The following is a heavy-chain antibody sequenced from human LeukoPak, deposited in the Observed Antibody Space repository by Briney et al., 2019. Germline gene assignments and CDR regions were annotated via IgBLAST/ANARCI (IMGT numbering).Heavy chain of an antibody. J-gene: IGHJ4*02. CDR3: ARVSPADRELGYCSSTSCYGYDLDY. D-gene: IGHD2-2*01. Sequence: GASVKVSCKASGYTFTGYYMHWVRQAPGQGLEWMGIINPSGGSTSYAQKFQGRVTMTRDMSTSTVYMELSSLRSEDTAVYYCARVSPADRELGYCSSTSCYGYDLDYWGQGTLVTVSS. CDR2: INPSGGST. CDR1: GYTFTGYY. V-gene: IGHV1-46*01.